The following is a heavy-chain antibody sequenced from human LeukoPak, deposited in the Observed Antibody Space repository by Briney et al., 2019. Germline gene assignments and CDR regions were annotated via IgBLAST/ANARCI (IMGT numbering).Heavy chain of an antibody. V-gene: IGHV3-33*01. CDR1: GFTLNTYG. CDR3: ARVRYCSSGSCYAYLDY. CDR2: IWYDGSNK. J-gene: IGHJ4*02. D-gene: IGHD2-15*01. Sequence: PGRSLRLSCAASGFTLNTYGMHWVRQAPGKRRERVAVIWYDGSNKYYADSVKGRFTISRDNSQNTLYLQMNSLRAEDTAVYYCARVRYCSSGSCYAYLDYWGQGTLVTVSS.